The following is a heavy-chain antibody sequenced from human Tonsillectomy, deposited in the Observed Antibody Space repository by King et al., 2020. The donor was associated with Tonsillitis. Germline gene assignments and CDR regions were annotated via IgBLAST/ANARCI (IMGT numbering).Heavy chain of an antibody. J-gene: IGHJ4*02. CDR2: IISMFSSA. Sequence: AQLVQSGPGVKKPGSSVKVSCKASGGTFSNYAISWVRQAPGQGLEWMGGIISMFSSASYAQKFQGRLTISADEATNTAYMELSSLKSHDTAIYYCEGDRENSRWYGELIDWGLGTLVTVSA. D-gene: IGHD6-13*01. V-gene: IGHV1-69*01. CDR1: GGTFSNYA. CDR3: EGDRENSRWYGELID.